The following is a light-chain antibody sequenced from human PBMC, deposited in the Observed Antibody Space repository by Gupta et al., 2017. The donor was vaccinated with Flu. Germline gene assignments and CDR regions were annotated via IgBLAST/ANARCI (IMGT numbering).Light chain of an antibody. Sequence: SSDVGGYNYVSWYQQHPGKAPKLMIYEVSNRPSGVSNRFSGSKSGNTASLTISGLQAEDEADYYCSSYTSSSTYWVFGGGTKLTVL. J-gene: IGLJ3*02. CDR2: EVS. V-gene: IGLV2-14*01. CDR1: SSDVGGYNY. CDR3: SSYTSSSTYWV.